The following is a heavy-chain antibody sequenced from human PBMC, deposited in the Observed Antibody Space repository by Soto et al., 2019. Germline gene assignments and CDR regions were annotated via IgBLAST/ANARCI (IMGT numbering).Heavy chain of an antibody. CDR2: ISYDGSNK. V-gene: IGHV3-30*18. CDR3: AKDLSSVYYYYGMDV. D-gene: IGHD6-19*01. J-gene: IGHJ6*02. CDR1: GFTFSSYG. Sequence: QVQLVESGGGVVQPGRSLRLSCAASGFTFSSYGMHWVRQAPGKGLEWVAVISYDGSNKYYADSVKGRFTISRDNSKNTLYLQMNSLRAEDTAVYYCAKDLSSVYYYYGMDVWGQGTTVTVSS.